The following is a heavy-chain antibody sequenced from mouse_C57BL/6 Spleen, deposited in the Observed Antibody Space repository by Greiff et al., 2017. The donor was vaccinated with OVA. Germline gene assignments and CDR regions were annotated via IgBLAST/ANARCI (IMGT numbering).Heavy chain of an antibody. CDR2: IDPSDSET. J-gene: IGHJ4*01. CDR1: GYTFTSYW. CDR3: ARPYYGSSGAMDY. Sequence: QVQLQQPGAELVRPGSSVKLSCKASGYTFTSYWMHWVKQRPIQGLEWIGNIDPSDSETHYNQKFKDKATLTVDKSSSTAYMQLSSLTSEASAVYYCARPYYGSSGAMDYWGQGTSVTVSA. D-gene: IGHD1-1*01. V-gene: IGHV1-52*01.